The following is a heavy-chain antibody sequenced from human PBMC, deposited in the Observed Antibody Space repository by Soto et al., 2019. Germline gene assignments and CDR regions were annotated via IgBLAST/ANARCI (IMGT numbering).Heavy chain of an antibody. V-gene: IGHV5-10-1*01. CDR2: IDPSDSYT. CDR1: GYSFTSYW. J-gene: IGHJ5*02. CDR3: ARKEQWLDNWFDP. Sequence: PGESLKISCKGSGYSFTSYWISWVRQMPGKGLEWMGRIDPSDSYTNYSPSFQGHVTISADKSISTAYLQWSSLKASDTAMYYCARKEQWLDNWFDPWGQGTLVTVSS. D-gene: IGHD6-19*01.